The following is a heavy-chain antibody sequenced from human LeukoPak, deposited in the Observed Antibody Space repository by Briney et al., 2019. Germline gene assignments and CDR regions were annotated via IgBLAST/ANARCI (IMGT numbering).Heavy chain of an antibody. CDR1: GFTFSSYG. D-gene: IGHD2-21*01. J-gene: IGHJ3*02. CDR2: ILYVVSIK. Sequence: GGSPRVSCAASGFTFSSYGMSWVRQAPGKGLEWVAVILYVVSIKYYAESVKGRFTISTDKSKNTLYLQMNSLRAEDTAVYFCARERQDTILHSGAFDIWGQGTMVTVSS. CDR3: ARERQDTILHSGAFDI. V-gene: IGHV3-30*03.